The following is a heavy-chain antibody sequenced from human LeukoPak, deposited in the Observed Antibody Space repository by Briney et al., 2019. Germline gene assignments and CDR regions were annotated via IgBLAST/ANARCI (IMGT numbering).Heavy chain of an antibody. CDR3: ARDLGYSSSWYVFDY. V-gene: IGHV1-69*13. D-gene: IGHD6-13*01. CDR1: GGTFISYA. Sequence: SVKVSCKASGGTFISYAISWVRQAPGQGLEWMGGIIPIFGTANYARKFQGRVTITADESTSTAYMELSSLRSEDTAVYYCARDLGYSSSWYVFDYWGQGTLVTVSS. CDR2: IIPIFGTA. J-gene: IGHJ4*02.